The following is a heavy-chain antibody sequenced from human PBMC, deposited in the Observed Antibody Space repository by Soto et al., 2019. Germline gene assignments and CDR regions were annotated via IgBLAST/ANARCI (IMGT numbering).Heavy chain of an antibody. CDR3: ARQSAGIVVVAADYFDY. D-gene: IGHD2-15*01. CDR1: GGSISSYY. Sequence: PSETLSLTCTVSGGSISSYYWSWIRQPPGKGLEWIGYIYYSGSTNYNPSLKSRVTISVDTSKNQFSLKLSSVTAADTAVYYCARQSAGIVVVAADYFDYLGQGTLVTVSS. CDR2: IYYSGST. V-gene: IGHV4-59*08. J-gene: IGHJ4*02.